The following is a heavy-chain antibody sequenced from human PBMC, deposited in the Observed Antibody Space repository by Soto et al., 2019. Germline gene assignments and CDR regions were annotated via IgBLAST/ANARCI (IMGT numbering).Heavy chain of an antibody. J-gene: IGHJ4*02. CDR3: ARDRRDSSSYYFDY. CDR2: IWYDGSNK. D-gene: IGHD6-6*01. CDR1: GFTFSSYG. Sequence: QVQLVESGGGVVQPGRSLRLSCAASGFTFSSYGMHWVRQAPGKGLEWVAVIWYDGSNKYYADSVKGRFTISRDNSKNTLYLQMNSLRDEDTAVYYCARDRRDSSSYYFDYWGQGTLVTVSS. V-gene: IGHV3-33*01.